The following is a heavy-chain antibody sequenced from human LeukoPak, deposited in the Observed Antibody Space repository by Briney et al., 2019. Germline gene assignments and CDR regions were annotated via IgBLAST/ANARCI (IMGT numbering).Heavy chain of an antibody. CDR1: GFTFSSYA. V-gene: IGHV3-30-3*01. CDR3: ANKRGAAAGALTEYYYGMDV. D-gene: IGHD6-13*01. CDR2: ISYDGSNK. J-gene: IGHJ6*02. Sequence: PGGSLRLSCAASGFTFSSYAMHWVRQAPGKGLEWVAVISYDGSNKYYADSVKGRFTISRDNSKNTLYLQMNSLRAEDTAVYYCANKRGAAAGALTEYYYGMDVWGQGTTVTVSS.